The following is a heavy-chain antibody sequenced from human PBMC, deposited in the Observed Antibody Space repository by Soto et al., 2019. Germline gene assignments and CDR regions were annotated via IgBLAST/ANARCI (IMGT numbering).Heavy chain of an antibody. J-gene: IGHJ6*04. D-gene: IGHD2-15*01. CDR3: ARDQLVSPTGYCSGGSCYSIDYYYGRDV. Sequence: PSETLSLTCTVSGGSISSYYWSWIRQPAGKGLEWIGRIYTSVSTNYNPFLKSRVTMSVDTSKNQFSLKLSSVTAADTAVYYCARDQLVSPTGYCSGGSCYSIDYYYGRDVWGDGTTVNVSP. V-gene: IGHV4-4*07. CDR2: IYTSVST. CDR1: GGSISSYY.